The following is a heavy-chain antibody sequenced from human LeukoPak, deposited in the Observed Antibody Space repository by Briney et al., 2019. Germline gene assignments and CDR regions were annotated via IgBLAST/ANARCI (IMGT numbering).Heavy chain of an antibody. J-gene: IGHJ6*03. D-gene: IGHD3-10*01. CDR1: EFSISAYA. Sequence: PGGSLRLSCAVSEFSISAYAMHWVRQAPGKGLEWVSVISVDGNNEKYAESVEGRFTISRDISKNTLYLQMNSLTTEDTAIYYCARDGSAAGSYYYFYYMDVWGKGTTVTVSS. CDR3: ARDGSAAGSYYYFYYMDV. CDR2: ISVDGNNE. V-gene: IGHV3-30*04.